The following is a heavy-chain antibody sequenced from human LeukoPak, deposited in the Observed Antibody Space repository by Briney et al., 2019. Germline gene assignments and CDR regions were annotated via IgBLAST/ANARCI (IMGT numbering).Heavy chain of an antibody. J-gene: IGHJ5*02. CDR1: GGTFSSYA. CDR2: IIPMFGTA. V-gene: IGHV1-69*06. D-gene: IGHD3-22*01. Sequence: ASVKVSCKASGGTFSSYAISWVRQAPGQGLEWMGGIIPMFGTANYAQKFQGRVTITADKYTSTAYMELSSLRSEDTAVYYCAEGGGSGYLSYNWFDPWGQGTLVTVSS. CDR3: AEGGGSGYLSYNWFDP.